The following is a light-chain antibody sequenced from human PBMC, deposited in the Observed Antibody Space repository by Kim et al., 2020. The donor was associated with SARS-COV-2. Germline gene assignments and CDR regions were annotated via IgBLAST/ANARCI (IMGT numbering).Light chain of an antibody. J-gene: IGLJ3*02. Sequence: LSPGQTASITCSGDKLGNKYACWYQQKPGQSPVLVIYQDTKRPSGIPERFSGSNSGNTATLTISGTQAMDEADYYCQAWDSSTWVFGGGTQLTVL. V-gene: IGLV3-1*01. CDR3: QAWDSSTWV. CDR1: KLGNKY. CDR2: QDT.